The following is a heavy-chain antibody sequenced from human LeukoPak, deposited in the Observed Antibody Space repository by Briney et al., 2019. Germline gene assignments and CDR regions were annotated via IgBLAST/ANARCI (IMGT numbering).Heavy chain of an antibody. CDR3: ARWGSIAVARFDY. CDR1: GGSISNYY. D-gene: IGHD6-6*01. CDR2: IYYTGST. V-gene: IGHV4-59*01. Sequence: PSDTLSLTCTVAGGSISNYYWSWIRQPPGKGLEWIGYIYYTGSTNYSPSLTCRVNISVDTSKNQCSLNLTSVTAADTAVYYCARWGSIAVARFDYWGQGTLVTVSS. J-gene: IGHJ4*02.